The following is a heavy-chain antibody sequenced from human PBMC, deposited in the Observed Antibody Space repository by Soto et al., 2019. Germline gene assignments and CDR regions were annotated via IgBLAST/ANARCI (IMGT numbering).Heavy chain of an antibody. CDR3: ARETRYYDFWSGYYTRYYYYGMDV. D-gene: IGHD3-3*01. V-gene: IGHV3-33*01. CDR2: IWYDGSNK. CDR1: GFTFSSYG. Sequence: VGSLRLSCAASGFTFSSYGMHWVRQAPGKGLEWVAVIWYDGSNKYYADSVKGRFTISRDNSKNTLYLQMNSLRAEDTAVYYCARETRYYDFWSGYYTRYYYYGMDVWGQGTTVTVSS. J-gene: IGHJ6*02.